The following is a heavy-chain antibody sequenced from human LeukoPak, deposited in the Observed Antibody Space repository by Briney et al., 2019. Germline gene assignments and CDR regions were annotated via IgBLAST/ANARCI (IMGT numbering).Heavy chain of an antibody. CDR2: IKQDGSEK. Sequence: GGSLRLSCAASGCTFSSYWLSWGRQAPGKGVEGVGNIKQDGSEKNYVDPVKGRFTISTHNPKNPLYLQMNSLRAEDTAMYYCARVSIYSSSWYLRYWGQGTLVTVSS. D-gene: IGHD6-13*01. CDR1: GCTFSSYW. V-gene: IGHV3-7*04. CDR3: ARVSIYSSSWYLRY. J-gene: IGHJ4*02.